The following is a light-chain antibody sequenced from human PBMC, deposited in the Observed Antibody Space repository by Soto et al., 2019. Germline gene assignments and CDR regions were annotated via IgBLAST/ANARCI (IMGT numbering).Light chain of an antibody. Sequence: EIVLTQSPGTLSLSPGERATLSCRASQSVRNNLAWYQQKPGQAHSLLIYGAYTRATGIQARFSGSGSGTEFTLTIRSLQSEDFAVYFCNQYNNWPRTFGQGTRLEIK. CDR2: GAY. J-gene: IGKJ5*01. CDR1: QSVRNN. V-gene: IGKV3-15*01. CDR3: NQYNNWPRT.